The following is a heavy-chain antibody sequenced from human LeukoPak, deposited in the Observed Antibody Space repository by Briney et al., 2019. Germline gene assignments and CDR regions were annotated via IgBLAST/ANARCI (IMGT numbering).Heavy chain of an antibody. J-gene: IGHJ4*02. CDR3: AKDIAVAGSRGFDY. Sequence: GGSLRLSCAASGFTFSDYYMSWIRQAPGKGLEWVAFIRYDGSNKYYADSVKGRFTISRDNSKNTLYLQMNSLRAEDTAVYYCAKDIAVAGSRGFDYWGQGTLVTVSS. CDR2: IRYDGSNK. V-gene: IGHV3-30*02. D-gene: IGHD6-19*01. CDR1: GFTFSDYY.